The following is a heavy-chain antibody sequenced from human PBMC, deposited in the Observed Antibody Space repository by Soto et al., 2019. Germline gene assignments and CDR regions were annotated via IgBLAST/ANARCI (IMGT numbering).Heavy chain of an antibody. Sequence: QVQLVQSGAEVKKPGSSVKVSCKASGGTFSSYAISWVRQAPGQGLEWMGGIIPIFGTANYAQKFQGRVTTTADKTTSTGYTELGSLRSEDTAVYYCAGWGCRDGCNYGGDYWGQGTLVTVSS. CDR3: AGWGCRDGCNYGGDY. CDR2: IIPIFGTA. J-gene: IGHJ4*02. CDR1: GGTFSSYA. V-gene: IGHV1-69*06. D-gene: IGHD5-12*01.